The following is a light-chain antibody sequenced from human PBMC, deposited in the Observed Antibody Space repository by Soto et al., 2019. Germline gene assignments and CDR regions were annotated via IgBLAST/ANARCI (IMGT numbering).Light chain of an antibody. J-gene: IGKJ1*01. CDR2: AAS. CDR1: PSISSY. CDR3: QQSYSTAWT. V-gene: IGKV1-39*01. Sequence: DIQMPQSPSSLSASVGDRVTITCRASPSISSYLHWYQQKPGRAPKLLIYAASSLQSGVPSRFSGSGSGTDFTLTISSLQPEDFATYYCQQSYSTAWTFCQGTKVAIK.